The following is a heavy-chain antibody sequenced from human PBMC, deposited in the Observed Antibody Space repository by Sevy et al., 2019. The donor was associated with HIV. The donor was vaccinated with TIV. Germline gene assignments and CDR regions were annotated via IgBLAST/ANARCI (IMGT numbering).Heavy chain of an antibody. CDR3: ARDPRMYGDYLLAYFDY. V-gene: IGHV3-33*01. D-gene: IGHD2-8*01. CDR2: IGYDGSNK. CDR1: GFAPSTYG. J-gene: IGHJ4*02. Sequence: GGSLRLSCAPSGFAPSTYGMHWVRQAPGKGLEWVAVIGYDGSNKYYADSVKGRFSISRDNSRNTLFLQMDSLRAEDTAVYYCARDPRMYGDYLLAYFDYWGQGTLVTVSS.